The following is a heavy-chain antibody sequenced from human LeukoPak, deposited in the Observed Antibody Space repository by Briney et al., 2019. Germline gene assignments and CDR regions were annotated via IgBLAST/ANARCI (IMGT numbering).Heavy chain of an antibody. CDR3: ARGPPTTMVRGVIHFFDY. CDR2: ISGSGGST. Sequence: GGTLRLSCAASGFTFSSYGMSWVRQAPGKGLEWVSAISGSGGSTYYADSVKGRFTISRDNSKNTLYLQMNSLRAEDTAVYYCARGPPTTMVRGVIHFFDYWGQGTLVTVSS. J-gene: IGHJ4*02. V-gene: IGHV3-23*01. D-gene: IGHD3-10*01. CDR1: GFTFSSYG.